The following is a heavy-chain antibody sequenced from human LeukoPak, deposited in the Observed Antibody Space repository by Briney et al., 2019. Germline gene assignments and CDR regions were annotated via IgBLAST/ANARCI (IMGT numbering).Heavy chain of an antibody. Sequence: SETLSLTCTVSGGSISSYYWSWIRQPPGKGLEWIGYIYYSGSTNYNPSLKSRVTISVDTSKNQFSLKLSSVTAADTAVYYCASGLRYFGAKFWGQGTMVTVSS. V-gene: IGHV4-59*08. CDR3: ASGLRYFGAKF. CDR1: GGSISSYY. J-gene: IGHJ3*01. CDR2: IYYSGST. D-gene: IGHD3-9*01.